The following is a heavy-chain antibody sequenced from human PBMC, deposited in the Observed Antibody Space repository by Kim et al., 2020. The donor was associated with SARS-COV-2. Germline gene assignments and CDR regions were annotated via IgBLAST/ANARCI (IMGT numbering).Heavy chain of an antibody. Sequence: ASVKVSCKASGYTFTSYAMNWVRQAPGQGLEWMGWINTNTGNPTYAQGFTGRFVFSLDTSVSTAYVQISSLKAEDTAVYYCARIDIVAMNYYYYGIDVWGQGTTVTVSS. CDR1: GYTFTSYA. D-gene: IGHD5-12*01. CDR3: ARIDIVAMNYYYYGIDV. J-gene: IGHJ6*02. CDR2: INTNTGNP. V-gene: IGHV7-4-1*02.